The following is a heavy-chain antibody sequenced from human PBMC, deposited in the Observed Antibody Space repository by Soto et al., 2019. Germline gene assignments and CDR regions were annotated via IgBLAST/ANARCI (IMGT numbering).Heavy chain of an antibody. CDR2: IYPGDSDT. J-gene: IGHJ3*02. D-gene: IGHD2-8*01. CDR3: ARSKTRRVFLALYI. CDR1: GYSFTSYW. Sequence: PGASLTISCNGSGYSFTSYWIGWVRQMPGKGLEWMGIIYPGDSDTRYSPSFQGQVTVSADKSISTAYLQWRSVQASDTAIYYCARSKTRRVFLALYICQQETMVTASS. V-gene: IGHV5-51*01.